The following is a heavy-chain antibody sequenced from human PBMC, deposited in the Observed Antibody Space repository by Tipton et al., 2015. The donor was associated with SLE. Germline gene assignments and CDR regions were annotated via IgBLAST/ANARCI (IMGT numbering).Heavy chain of an antibody. CDR3: ARNSPNAIFAFDF. D-gene: IGHD2-21*01. CDR2: IHASGSSGST. V-gene: IGHV4-61*02. CDR1: GGSISSGGHY. J-gene: IGHJ4*02. Sequence: TLSLTCTVSGGSISSGGHYWSWIRQPAGKGLEWIGRIHASGSSGSTEYNPSLKSRVTISLDSSKNQFSLKLASVTAADTAVYYCARNSPNAIFAFDFWGQGTLVSVSS.